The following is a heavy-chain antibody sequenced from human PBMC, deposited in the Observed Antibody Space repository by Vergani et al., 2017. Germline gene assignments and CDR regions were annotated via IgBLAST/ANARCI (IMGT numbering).Heavy chain of an antibody. CDR1: GYTYRSYY. D-gene: IGHD6-13*01. CDR2: INPNSGGT. V-gene: IGHV1-2*02. Sequence: QVKVVQSGAEVKAPGASVKVSCEASGYTYRSYYVHWVRQAPGQGLEWMGWINPNSGGTNYAQKFQGRVTMTRDTSINTAYMELSSLRSDDTAVYYCTRGWSGYSTSWFFDNWGQGTLVTVSS. J-gene: IGHJ4*02. CDR3: TRGWSGYSTSWFFDN.